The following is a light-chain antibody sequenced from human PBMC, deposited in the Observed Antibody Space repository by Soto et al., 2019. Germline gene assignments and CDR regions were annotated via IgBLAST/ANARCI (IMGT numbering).Light chain of an antibody. CDR1: QSVSSN. CDR3: QQYNNWPAIT. CDR2: RAS. V-gene: IGKV3-15*01. J-gene: IGKJ5*01. Sequence: EIVMTQSPATLSVSPGERATLSCRASQSVSSNLAWYQQKPGQAPRLLIYRASTMATGIPARFSGSGSGTEFTLTISSLQSEDFAAYYCQQYNNWPAITFGQGTRLEIK.